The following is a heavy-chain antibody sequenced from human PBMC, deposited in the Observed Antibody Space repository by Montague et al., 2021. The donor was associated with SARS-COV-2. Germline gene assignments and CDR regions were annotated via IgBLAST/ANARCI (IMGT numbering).Heavy chain of an antibody. CDR1: GFIFSGYG. CDR3: ARSSGGYDSEFDC. Sequence: SLRLSCAASGFIFSGYGMNWVRQAPGKGLEWVSYISNSGRTIYNADSVEGRFTISRDNAKNSLYLQLTSLRAEDTAVYYCARSSGGYDSEFDCWGQGILGTGSS. CDR2: ISNSGRTI. V-gene: IGHV3-48*03. J-gene: IGHJ4*02. D-gene: IGHD5-12*01.